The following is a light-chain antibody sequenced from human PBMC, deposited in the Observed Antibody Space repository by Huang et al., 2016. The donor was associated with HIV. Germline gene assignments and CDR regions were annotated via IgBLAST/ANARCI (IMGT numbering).Light chain of an antibody. V-gene: IGKV2-30*01. Sequence: DVVMTQSPLSLPVTVGQPASLSCRSSQSLVYSDGDNYLTWFQQRPGQAPRRLIFQVSKRDSGVPDRFSGSGSGTDFTLKISRVEAEDVGVYYYMQGTYWPRTFGQGTRVEIK. CDR1: QSLVYSDGDNY. CDR3: MQGTYWPRT. CDR2: QVS. J-gene: IGKJ1*01.